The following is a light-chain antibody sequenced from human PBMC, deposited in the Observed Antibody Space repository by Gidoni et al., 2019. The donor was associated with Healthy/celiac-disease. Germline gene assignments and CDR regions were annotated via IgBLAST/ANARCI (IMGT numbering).Light chain of an antibody. J-gene: IGKJ4*01. CDR3: QQYNSYSLT. CDR2: KAS. Sequence: DIQMTQSPSTLSASVGDRVTITCRASQSISSWLAWYHQKPGKAPKLLIYKASSLESGVPSRFSGSGSGTAFTLTISSLQPDDFATYYCQQYNSYSLTFGGGTKVEIK. CDR1: QSISSW. V-gene: IGKV1-5*03.